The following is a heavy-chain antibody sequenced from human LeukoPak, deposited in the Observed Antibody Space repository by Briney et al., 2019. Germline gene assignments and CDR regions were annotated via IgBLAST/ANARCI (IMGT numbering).Heavy chain of an antibody. V-gene: IGHV4-34*01. D-gene: IGHD6-19*01. CDR2: INHSGST. J-gene: IGHJ4*02. CDR1: GGSFSGYY. CDR3: ARGTLSPRYSSGWYGY. Sequence: SETLSLTCAVYGGSFSGYYWSWIRQPPGKGLEWIGEINHSGSTNYNPSLKSRVTISVDTSKNQFSLKLSSVTAADTAVYYCARGTLSPRYSSGWYGYWGQGTLVTVSS.